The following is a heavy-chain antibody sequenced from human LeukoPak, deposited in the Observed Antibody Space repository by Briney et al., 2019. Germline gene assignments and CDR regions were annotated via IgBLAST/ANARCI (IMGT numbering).Heavy chain of an antibody. Sequence: GGSLRLSCAASGFTFSNAWMSWVRQAPGMGLEWIGRIKSKTDGGTTDYAAPVKGRFTISRDDSKNTLYLQMNSLKTEDTAVYYCTRGPPLYYDFWSGYLDLDYWGQGTLVTVSS. CDR2: IKSKTDGGTT. V-gene: IGHV3-15*01. CDR3: TRGPPLYYDFWSGYLDLDY. CDR1: GFTFSNAW. J-gene: IGHJ4*02. D-gene: IGHD3-3*01.